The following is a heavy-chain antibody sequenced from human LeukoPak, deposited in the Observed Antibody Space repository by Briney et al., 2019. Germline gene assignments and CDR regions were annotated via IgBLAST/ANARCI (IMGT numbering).Heavy chain of an antibody. Sequence: GGSLRLSCSASGFTFSSYAMHWVRQAPGKGLEWVALISFDGGNQYYADSVKGRFTVSRDNAKNSLYPQMNSLRAEDTAVYFCASQYTSSRIFDDWGQGTLVTVSS. J-gene: IGHJ4*02. D-gene: IGHD6-13*01. CDR3: ASQYTSSRIFDD. CDR1: GFTFSSYA. V-gene: IGHV3-30-3*01. CDR2: ISFDGGNQ.